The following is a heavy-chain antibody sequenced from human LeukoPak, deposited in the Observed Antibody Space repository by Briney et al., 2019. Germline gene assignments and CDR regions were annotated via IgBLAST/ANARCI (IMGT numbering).Heavy chain of an antibody. V-gene: IGHV3-23*01. Sequence: GGSLRLSCEASGVTFSSYVMSWVCQAPGKGPEWVSGISGSGGGTYYADSVKGRFAISRDNSKNTLYLQMNSLRAEDTAVYYCVQEGPRGLAFDIWGQGTKVTVSS. J-gene: IGHJ3*02. CDR1: GVTFSSYV. CDR2: ISGSGGGT. CDR3: VQEGPRGLAFDI.